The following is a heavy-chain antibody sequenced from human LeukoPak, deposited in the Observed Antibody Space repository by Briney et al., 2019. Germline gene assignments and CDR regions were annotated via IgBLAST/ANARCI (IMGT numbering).Heavy chain of an antibody. CDR3: ARDGEPYQLQYYFDY. CDR2: ISYDGSNK. CDR1: GFTFSSYA. J-gene: IGHJ4*02. Sequence: PPGGSLRLSCAASGFTFSSYAMHWVRQAPGKGLEWVAVISYDGSNKYYADSVKGRFTISRDNSKNTLYLQMNSLRAEDTAVYYCARDGEPYQLQYYFDYWGLGTLVTVSS. D-gene: IGHD2-2*01. V-gene: IGHV3-30*01.